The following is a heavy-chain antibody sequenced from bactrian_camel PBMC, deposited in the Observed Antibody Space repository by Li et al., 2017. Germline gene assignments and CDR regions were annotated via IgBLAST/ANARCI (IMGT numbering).Heavy chain of an antibody. Sequence: HVQLVESGGGSVQAGGSTRLSCVGSGYTSDSYCMGWFRQAPGKEREGVAAIDRDGRRSYADSVKGRFTVTRDKKSLYLQMNNLKPEDAAIYVCAVDSRTFGHCWFSNYEIWGQGTQVTVS. CDR2: IDRDGRR. D-gene: IGHD3*01. CDR1: GYTSDSYC. J-gene: IGHJ4*01. V-gene: IGHV3S55*01. CDR3: AVDSRTFGHCWFSNYEI.